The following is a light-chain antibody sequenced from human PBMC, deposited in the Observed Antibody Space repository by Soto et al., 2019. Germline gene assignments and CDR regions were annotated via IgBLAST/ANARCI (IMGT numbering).Light chain of an antibody. J-gene: IGKJ1*01. CDR1: QSISYW. V-gene: IGKV1-39*01. CDR3: QQSYSSPPT. Sequence: DIQMTQSPSTLSAFVGDRVTITCRASQSISYWLAWYQQKPGKAPKLLIFAASSLQSGVPSRFSGSRSGPDFTLTISSLQPEDFATYYCQQSYSSPPTFGQGTKVDIK. CDR2: AAS.